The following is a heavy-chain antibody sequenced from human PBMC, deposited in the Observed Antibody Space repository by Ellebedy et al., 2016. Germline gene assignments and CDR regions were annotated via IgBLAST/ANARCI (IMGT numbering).Heavy chain of an antibody. CDR1: GGSIRSYF. D-gene: IGHD5-24*01. J-gene: IGHJ4*02. CDR3: ARAEIQLFDY. V-gene: IGHV4-59*01. CDR2: IYYSGST. Sequence: SETLSLTCTVSGGSIRSYFWSWIRQSPGKRLEWIGYIYYSGSTNYNPSFKNRVTMSVDMSKNQFSLNLRSVTAADTAVYYCARAEIQLFDYWGQGILVTVSS.